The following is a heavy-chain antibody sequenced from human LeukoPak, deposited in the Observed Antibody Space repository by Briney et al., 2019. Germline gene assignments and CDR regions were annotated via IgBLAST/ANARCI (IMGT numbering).Heavy chain of an antibody. D-gene: IGHD5-12*01. Sequence: GGSLRLSCAASGFTFSSYAMNWVRQAPGKGLEWVAVISYDGSNKYYPDSMKGRFTISRDNSKNTLYLQMNSLTAEDTAVYYCARRGSYEAAFDIWGQGTMVTVSS. CDR2: ISYDGSNK. J-gene: IGHJ3*02. CDR1: GFTFSSYA. V-gene: IGHV3-30-3*01. CDR3: ARRGSYEAAFDI.